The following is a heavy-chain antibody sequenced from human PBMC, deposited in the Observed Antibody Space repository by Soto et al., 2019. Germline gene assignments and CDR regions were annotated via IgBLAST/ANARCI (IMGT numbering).Heavy chain of an antibody. J-gene: IGHJ4*02. V-gene: IGHV3-53*01. CDR3: AILSN. CDR2: IYSDGTT. CDR1: GFTVSSNY. D-gene: IGHD6-6*01. Sequence: RLSCAASGFTVSSNYMNWVRQAPGKGLEWVSIIYSDGTTSYADSVKGRFTISRDNFKNTLHLQMNSLRAEDTAVYYCAILSNWGQGTLVTVS.